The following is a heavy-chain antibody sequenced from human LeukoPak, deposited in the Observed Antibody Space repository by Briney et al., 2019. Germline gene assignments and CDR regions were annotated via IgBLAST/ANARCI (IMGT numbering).Heavy chain of an antibody. CDR3: ARMDDILAGYNP. D-gene: IGHD3-9*01. J-gene: IGHJ5*02. CDR1: LGTFTVYS. V-gene: IGHV1-69*13. Sequence: VATVSASSKASLGTFTVYSISRLQQALCQGLECVGGIIPIFGTANYAQKFRGRVTITADESTSPAYMELSSLRSEDTAVYYCARMDDILAGYNPWGQGTLVTVSS. CDR2: IIPIFGTA.